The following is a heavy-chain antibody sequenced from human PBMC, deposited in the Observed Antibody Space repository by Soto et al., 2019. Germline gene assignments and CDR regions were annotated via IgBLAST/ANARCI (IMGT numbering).Heavy chain of an antibody. CDR2: IYHNGNT. D-gene: IGHD2-15*01. CDR1: GGPIATGGYY. CDR3: ATSAHRMAGFDP. Sequence: QVQLQESGPGLVKPSQTLSVTCTVSGGPIATGGYYWSWIRHHPGKGPEWIGYIYHNGNTYNNPSLQRRVSLSIDTSKNQFSLNLTSVTAADTAVYYCATSAHRMAGFDPWGQGTLVTVSS. V-gene: IGHV4-31*03. J-gene: IGHJ5*02.